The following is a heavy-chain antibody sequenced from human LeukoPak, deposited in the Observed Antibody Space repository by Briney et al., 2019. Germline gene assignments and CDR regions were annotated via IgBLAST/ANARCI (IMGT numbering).Heavy chain of an antibody. D-gene: IGHD1/OR15-1a*01. CDR3: VRQQTSHENFDY. CDR2: IGTPGDT. J-gene: IGHJ4*02. CDR1: XFTFXXXX. V-gene: IGHV3-13*01. Sequence: GGSLRLSCATSXFTFXXXXXQXVXQATXXXXXXFSAIGTPGDTFYPGSVKGRFTISRENAKNSLSLQMNSLRAEDTAVYYCVRQQTSHENFDYWGQVTLVTVSS.